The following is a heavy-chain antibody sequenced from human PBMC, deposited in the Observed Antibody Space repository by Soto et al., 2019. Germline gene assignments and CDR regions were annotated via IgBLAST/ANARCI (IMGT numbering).Heavy chain of an antibody. J-gene: IGHJ6*02. CDR2: IYSDNNT. CDR3: ARHYSAMGV. V-gene: IGHV3-53*02. Sequence: EVQLVKTGGDLIQPGGSLRLSCAASGFTVSSDSMTWVRQAPGKGLEWLSIIYSDNNTDYADAVKGRFSISGDTSKNILYLQMNSLRAEDTAEYYCARHYSAMGVWGQGTTVTVSS. CDR1: GFTVSSDS.